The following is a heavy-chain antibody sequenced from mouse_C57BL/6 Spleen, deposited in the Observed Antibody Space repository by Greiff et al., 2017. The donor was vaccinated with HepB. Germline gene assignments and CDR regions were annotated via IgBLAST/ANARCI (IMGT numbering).Heavy chain of an antibody. CDR1: GFTFSDYG. D-gene: IGHD3-3*01. Sequence: EVKLQESGGGLVKPGGSLKLSCAASGFTFSDYGMHWVRQAPEKGLEWVAYISSGSSTIYYADTVKGRFTISRDNAKNTLFLQMTGLRSEDTAMYYCARWGRYFDVWGTGTTVTVSS. CDR2: ISSGSSTI. CDR3: ARWGRYFDV. J-gene: IGHJ1*03. V-gene: IGHV5-17*01.